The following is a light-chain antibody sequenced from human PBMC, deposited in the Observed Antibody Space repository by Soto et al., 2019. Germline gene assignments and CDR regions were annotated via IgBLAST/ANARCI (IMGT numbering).Light chain of an antibody. CDR1: QDIGSSF. V-gene: IGKV3-20*01. CDR3: QHYGSSTWT. Sequence: EIVLTQSPGTLSLSPGERATISCRASQDIGSSFLAWYQQKPRQATRLLLSGASSRATGIPDRFSGSGSGTDFSLTISRLESEEFAVYYCQHYGSSTWTFGQGTKVESK. CDR2: GAS. J-gene: IGKJ1*01.